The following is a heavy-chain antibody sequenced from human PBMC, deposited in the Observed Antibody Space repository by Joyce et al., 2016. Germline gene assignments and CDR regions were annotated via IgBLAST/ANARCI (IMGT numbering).Heavy chain of an antibody. CDR1: GYTFTDYP. Sequence: QVQLVQSGAEVKKPGASVKVSCKASGYTFTDYPIHWVRQVPGQRLEWMGWINTGNGNTKYSQKFQGRVTITRDTSASTAYIEVSSLRSEDTAVYYCTTINNDGDWGQGTLITVSS. V-gene: IGHV1-3*04. CDR3: TTINNDGD. CDR2: INTGNGNT. D-gene: IGHD1-1*01. J-gene: IGHJ4*02.